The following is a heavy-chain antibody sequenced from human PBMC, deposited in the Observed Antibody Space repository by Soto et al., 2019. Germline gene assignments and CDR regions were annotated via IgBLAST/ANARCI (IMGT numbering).Heavy chain of an antibody. J-gene: IGHJ5*02. CDR2: INHSGST. V-gene: IGHV4-34*01. CDR3: ARTGVRSVHIGP. CDR1: GGSFSGYY. Sequence: PSETLSLTCAVYGGSFSGYYWSWIRQPPGKGLEWIGEINHSGSTNYNPSLKSRVTISVDTSKNQFSLKLSSVTAADTAVYYCARTGVRSVHIGPWGQGTLVTVSS.